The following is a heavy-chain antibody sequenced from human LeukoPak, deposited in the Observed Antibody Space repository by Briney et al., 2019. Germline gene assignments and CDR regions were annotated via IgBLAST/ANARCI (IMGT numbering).Heavy chain of an antibody. CDR2: IIPIFGTA. V-gene: IGHV1-69*13. CDR1: GGTFISYA. D-gene: IGHD3-3*01. CDR3: ARAPGSRYYGAS. J-gene: IGHJ4*02. Sequence: GASVKVSCKASGGTFISYAISWVRQAPGQGLEWMGGIIPIFGTANYAQKFQGRVTITADESTSTAYMELSSLRSEDTAVYYCARAPGSRYYGASWGQGTLVTVSS.